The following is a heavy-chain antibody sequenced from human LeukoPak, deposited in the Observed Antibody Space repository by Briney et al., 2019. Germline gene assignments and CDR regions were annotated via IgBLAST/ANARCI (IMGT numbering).Heavy chain of an antibody. Sequence: GGSLRLSCTVSGFTVSSNSMSWVRQAPGKGLEWVSFIYSDNTHYSDSVKGRFTISRDNSKNTLYLQMNSLRAEDTAVYCCAELGITMIGGVWGKGTTVTISS. CDR2: IYSDNT. CDR3: AELGITMIGGV. D-gene: IGHD3-10*02. J-gene: IGHJ6*04. V-gene: IGHV3-53*01. CDR1: GFTVSSNS.